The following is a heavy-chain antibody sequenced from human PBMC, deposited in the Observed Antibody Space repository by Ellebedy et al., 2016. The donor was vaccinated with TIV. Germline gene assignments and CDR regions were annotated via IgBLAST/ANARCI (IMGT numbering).Heavy chain of an antibody. CDR1: GGSISSYY. D-gene: IGHD6-13*01. V-gene: IGHV4-59*08. J-gene: IGHJ4*02. CDR2: IYYSGST. CDR3: ARLISSSSLDY. Sequence: SETLSLTCTVSGGSISSYYWSWIRQPPGKGLEWIGYIYYSGSTNYNPSLKSRVTISVDTSKNQFSLKLSSVTAADTAVYYCARLISSSSLDYWGQGTLVTVSS.